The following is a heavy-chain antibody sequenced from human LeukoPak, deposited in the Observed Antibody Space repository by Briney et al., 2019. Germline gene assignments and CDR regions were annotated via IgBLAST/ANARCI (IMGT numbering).Heavy chain of an antibody. J-gene: IGHJ4*02. Sequence: GGSLRLSCAASGFTFSSYAMSWVRQAPGKGLEWVSAISGGGGSTYYADSVKGRFTISRDNSKNTLYLQMNSLRAEGTAVYYCAKDTTLGSIVVVITGFDYWGQGTLVTVSS. CDR3: AKDTTLGSIVVVITGFDY. V-gene: IGHV3-23*01. CDR1: GFTFSSYA. D-gene: IGHD3-22*01. CDR2: ISGGGGST.